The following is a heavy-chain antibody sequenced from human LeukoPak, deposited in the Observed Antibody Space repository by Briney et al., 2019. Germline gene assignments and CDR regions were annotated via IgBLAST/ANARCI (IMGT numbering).Heavy chain of an antibody. V-gene: IGHV3-21*01. CDR2: ISSSSSYI. CDR1: GFTFSYYW. CDR3: ARVSTYYYYYMDV. Sequence: GGSLRLSCAASGFTFSYYWMSWVRQAPGKGLEWVSSISSSSSYIYYADSVKGRFTISRDNAKNSLYLQMNSLRAEDTAVYYCARVSTYYYYYMDVWGKGTTVTVSS. J-gene: IGHJ6*03.